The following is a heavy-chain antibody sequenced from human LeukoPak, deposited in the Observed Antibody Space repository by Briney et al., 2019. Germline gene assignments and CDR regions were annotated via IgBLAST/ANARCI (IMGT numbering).Heavy chain of an antibody. Sequence: PGGSLRLSCAASGFTFSDYFVTWIRQAPGKGLEWVSYISGSGSNKYYADSVKGRFTISRDNAKSSLYLQMNSLRVEDTAVYYCATSQSSVAGIVGDWGQGTLVTVSS. J-gene: IGHJ4*02. V-gene: IGHV3-11*04. CDR2: ISGSGSNK. CDR3: ATSQSSVAGIVGD. D-gene: IGHD6-19*01. CDR1: GFTFSDYF.